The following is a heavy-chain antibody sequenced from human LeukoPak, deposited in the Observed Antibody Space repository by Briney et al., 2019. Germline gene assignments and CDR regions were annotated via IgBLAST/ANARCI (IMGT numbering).Heavy chain of an antibody. CDR3: ARDTLDDYVWGSHRYTPNYYYMDV. J-gene: IGHJ6*03. D-gene: IGHD3-16*02. CDR1: GLNFKFYA. Sequence: GGSLRLSCAVSGLNFKFYAMSWVRQAPGKGLEWVSGISGRGDSADYADSVKGRFSIARDNAKTSLYLQMNSLRAEDTAVYYCARDTLDDYVWGSHRYTPNYYYMDVWGKGTTVTISS. V-gene: IGHV3-23*01. CDR2: ISGRGDSA.